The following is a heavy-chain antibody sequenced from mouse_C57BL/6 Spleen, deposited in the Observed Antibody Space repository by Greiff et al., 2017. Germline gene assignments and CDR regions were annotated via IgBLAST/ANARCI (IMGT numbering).Heavy chain of an antibody. CDR1: GYTFTSYW. Sequence: QVQLQQPGAELVRPGTSVKLSCKASGYTFTSYWMHWVKQRPGQGLEWIGVIDPSDSYTNYNQKFKGKATLTVDTSSSTAYMQLSSLTSEDSAVYYCARFNPGGYWGQGTTLTVAS. CDR3: ARFNPGGY. CDR2: IDPSDSYT. J-gene: IGHJ2*01. V-gene: IGHV1-59*01.